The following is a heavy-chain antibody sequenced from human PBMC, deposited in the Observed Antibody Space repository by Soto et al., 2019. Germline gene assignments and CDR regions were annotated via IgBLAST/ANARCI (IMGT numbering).Heavy chain of an antibody. V-gene: IGHV4-61*01. CDR2: IYYSGST. Sequence: KTSETLSLTCTVSGGSVSSGSYYWSWIRQPPGKGLEWIGYIYYSGSTNYNPSLKSRVTISVDTSKNQFSPKLSSVTAADTAVYYCARDRGGYSYGFFDYYYGMDVWGQGTTVTVSS. D-gene: IGHD5-18*01. J-gene: IGHJ6*02. CDR1: GGSVSSGSYY. CDR3: ARDRGGYSYGFFDYYYGMDV.